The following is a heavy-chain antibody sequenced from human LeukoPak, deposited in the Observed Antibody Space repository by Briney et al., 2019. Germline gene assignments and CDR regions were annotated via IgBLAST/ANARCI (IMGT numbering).Heavy chain of an antibody. CDR2: INPSGGST. Sequence: ASVKVSCKASGYTFTGYYMHWVRQAPGQGLEWMGIINPSGGSTSYAQKFQGRVTMTRDTSTSTVYMELSSLRSEDTAVYYCARRSGSGWYYPTWGQGTLVTVSS. CDR3: ARRSGSGWYYPT. J-gene: IGHJ4*02. CDR1: GYTFTGYY. V-gene: IGHV1-46*01. D-gene: IGHD6-19*01.